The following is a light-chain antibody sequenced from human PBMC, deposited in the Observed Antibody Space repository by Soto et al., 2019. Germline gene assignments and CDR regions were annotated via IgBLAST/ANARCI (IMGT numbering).Light chain of an antibody. CDR2: DAS. V-gene: IGKV3-11*01. J-gene: IGKJ3*01. CDR1: QSVSSY. Sequence: EIVLTQSPATLSLSPGERATLSCRASQSVSSYLAWYQQKPGQAPRLLIYDASNRATGIPARFSGSGSGTDFTHTISSLESQDVPVYYAPQRSNWSPRFTFGPGTKVDIK. CDR3: PQRSNWSPRFT.